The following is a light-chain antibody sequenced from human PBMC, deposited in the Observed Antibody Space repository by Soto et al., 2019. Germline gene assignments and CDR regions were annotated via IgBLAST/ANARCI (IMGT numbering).Light chain of an antibody. CDR1: SSNIGAGYD. CDR3: QSYYRSLSGDV. V-gene: IGLV1-40*01. Sequence: QSVLTQPPSVSGAPGPRVTISCTGSSSNIGAGYDVHWYQQLPDTAPKLLIYGDNNRPSGVPDRFSDAKSGTSASLAITGLQAEDEADYYCQSYYRSLSGDVFGTGTKLTVL. CDR2: GDN. J-gene: IGLJ1*01.